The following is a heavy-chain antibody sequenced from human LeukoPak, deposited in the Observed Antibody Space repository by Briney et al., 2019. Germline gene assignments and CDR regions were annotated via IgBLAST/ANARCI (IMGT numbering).Heavy chain of an antibody. Sequence: GGSLRLSCAASGFTFSSYWMSWVRQAPGKGLEWVANIKQDGSEKYYVDSVKGRFTISRDNAKNSLYLQMNSLRAEDTAVYYCAREPAAAGTFYYYMDVWGKGTTVTVSS. J-gene: IGHJ6*03. D-gene: IGHD6-13*01. CDR2: IKQDGSEK. CDR1: GFTFSSYW. V-gene: IGHV3-7*01. CDR3: AREPAAAGTFYYYMDV.